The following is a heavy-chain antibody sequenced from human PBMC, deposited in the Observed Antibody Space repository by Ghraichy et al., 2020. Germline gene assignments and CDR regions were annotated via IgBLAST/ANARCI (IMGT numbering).Heavy chain of an antibody. D-gene: IGHD5-24*01. Sequence: ASVKVSCKASGYTFTSYYMHWVRQAPGQGLEWMGIINPSGGSTSYAQKFQGRVTMTRDTSTSTVYMELSSLRSEDTAVYYCASAVFTMKDAFDIWGQGTMVTVSS. V-gene: IGHV1-46*01. CDR1: GYTFTSYY. CDR2: INPSGGST. CDR3: ASAVFTMKDAFDI. J-gene: IGHJ3*02.